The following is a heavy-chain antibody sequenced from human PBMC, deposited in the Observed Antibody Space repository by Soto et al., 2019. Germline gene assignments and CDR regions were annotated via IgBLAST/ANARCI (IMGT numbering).Heavy chain of an antibody. CDR2: INHSGST. J-gene: IGHJ6*03. D-gene: IGHD3-3*01. Sequence: SETLSLTCAVYGGSFSGYYWSWIRQPPGKGLEWIGEINHSGSTNYNPSLKSRVTISVDTSKNQFSLKLSSVTAADTAVYYCARKGYDFWSGRWYYYYMDVWGKGTKVTVSS. CDR3: ARKGYDFWSGRWYYYYMDV. CDR1: GGSFSGYY. V-gene: IGHV4-34*01.